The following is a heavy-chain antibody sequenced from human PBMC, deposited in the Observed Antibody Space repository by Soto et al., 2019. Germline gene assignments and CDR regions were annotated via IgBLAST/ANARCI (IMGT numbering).Heavy chain of an antibody. Sequence: GKLVQSGTEVKKPGASIKVSCKASGYSFATSGMTWVRQAPGQGLEWMGMISVYNGNTNDDQNLQDRVTMTTATSTNTAYLAVRNLRSDDTAVYYCARAGQYYDASGYADWGQVTLGTVAS. V-gene: IGHV1-18*01. D-gene: IGHD3-22*01. CDR1: GYSFATSG. CDR2: ISVYNGNT. CDR3: ARAGQYYDASGYAD. J-gene: IGHJ4*02.